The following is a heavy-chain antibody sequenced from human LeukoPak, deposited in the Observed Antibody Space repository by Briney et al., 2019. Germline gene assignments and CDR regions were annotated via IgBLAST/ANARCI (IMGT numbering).Heavy chain of an antibody. D-gene: IGHD5-24*01. J-gene: IGHJ4*01. CDR2: IYSRGDT. CDR3: AKLLRDATIYDF. Sequence: GGSLRLSCAASEFIVSINYMTWVRLAPGKGLEWVSLIYSRGDTKYADSVKGRFTISRDNAKNSLFLQMNSLRVEDTAFYYCAKLLRDATIYDFWGHGVLVTVSS. CDR1: EFIVSINY. V-gene: IGHV3-66*04.